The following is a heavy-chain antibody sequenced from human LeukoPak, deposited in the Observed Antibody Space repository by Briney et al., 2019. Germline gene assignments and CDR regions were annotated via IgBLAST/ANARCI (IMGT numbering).Heavy chain of an antibody. CDR2: IWYDGSNV. D-gene: IGHD2-2*01. CDR1: GFTFSNYG. CDR3: AKDFGSTLIWVWFDY. J-gene: IGHJ4*02. Sequence: GGSLRLSCAASGFTFSNYGMHWARQAPGKGLEWVGVIWYDGSNVKYPDSVKGRFTISRDNSKNTLYLQMNSLRAEDTAVYYCAKDFGSTLIWVWFDYWGQGTLVTVSS. V-gene: IGHV3-33*06.